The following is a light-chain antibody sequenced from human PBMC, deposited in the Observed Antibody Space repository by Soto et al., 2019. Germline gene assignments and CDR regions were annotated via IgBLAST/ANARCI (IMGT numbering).Light chain of an antibody. CDR1: QSVTSNY. Sequence: EIVLTQSPGTLSLSPGERATLSCRASQSVTSNYLAWYQQKPGQAPRLLNVAASGRSTGVPDRFSGSGSGTDFPLTISRLESEDFAVYYCQQYSSSGTFGQGTRLEIK. CDR3: QQYSSSGT. J-gene: IGKJ2*02. V-gene: IGKV3-20*01. CDR2: AAS.